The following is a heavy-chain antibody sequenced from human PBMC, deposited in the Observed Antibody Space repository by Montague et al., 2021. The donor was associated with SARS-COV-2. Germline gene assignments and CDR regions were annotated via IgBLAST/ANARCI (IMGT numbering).Heavy chain of an antibody. J-gene: IGHJ4*02. Sequence: SLSLSWSASGFSYTIHYMSWVRQAPGKGLQWIAKIIREGTETYYADSVRGRFIVSRDNAKKSMTLEMHSLTVDDTAVYYCVREVWWSFDLWSQGAPVTVSS. D-gene: IGHD2-8*02. CDR3: VREVWWSFDL. V-gene: IGHV3-7*03. CDR2: IIREGTET. CDR1: GFSYTIHY.